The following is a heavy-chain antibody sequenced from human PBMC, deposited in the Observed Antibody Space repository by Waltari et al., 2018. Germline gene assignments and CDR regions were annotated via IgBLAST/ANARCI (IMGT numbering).Heavy chain of an antibody. Sequence: QVQLQESGPGLVKPSETLSLTCTVSGGSISSYYWSWIRQPPGKGLEWIGYIYYSGSTNNNPYLKSRVTISVDTSKNQFSRKLSSVTAADTAVYYCARAGTGTKSGWFDPWGQGTLVTVSS. D-gene: IGHD1-7*01. CDR1: GGSISSYY. J-gene: IGHJ5*02. CDR3: ARAGTGTKSGWFDP. CDR2: IYYSGST. V-gene: IGHV4-59*01.